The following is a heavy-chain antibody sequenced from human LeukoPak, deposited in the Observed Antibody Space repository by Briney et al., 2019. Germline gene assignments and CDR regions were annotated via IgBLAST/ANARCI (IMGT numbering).Heavy chain of an antibody. CDR2: IYYSGST. J-gene: IGHJ4*02. V-gene: IGHV4-59*01. D-gene: IGHD6-19*01. CDR3: ARAIAVVGTVGYFDY. CDR1: GGSISSYY. Sequence: SETLSLTCSVSGGSISSYYWSWIRQPPGKGLEWIAYIYYSGSTNYNPSLKSRVTISVDTPKNQFSLKLSSVTAADTAVYYCARAIAVVGTVGYFDYWGQGTLVTVSS.